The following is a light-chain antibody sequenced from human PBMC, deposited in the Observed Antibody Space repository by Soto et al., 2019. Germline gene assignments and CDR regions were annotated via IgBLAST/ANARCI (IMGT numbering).Light chain of an antibody. CDR1: QTVSSNY. CDR3: QQDGDSPRGT. V-gene: IGKV3D-20*01. Sequence: EVVLTQSPATLSLSPGERATLSCGASQTVSSNYSAGYQQKPGLAPRLLIYDASTRATGIPDRFRGSGSGTDFTLTVSRLEPEDFAVYYCQQDGDSPRGTFGGGTKVEIK. CDR2: DAS. J-gene: IGKJ4*01.